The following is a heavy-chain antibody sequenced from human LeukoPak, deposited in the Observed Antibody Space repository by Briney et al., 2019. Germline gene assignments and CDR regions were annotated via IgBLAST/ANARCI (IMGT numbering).Heavy chain of an antibody. CDR1: GGSISSGGYY. CDR2: IYYSGST. Sequence: PSETLSLTCTVSGGSISSGGYYWSWIRQHPGKGLEWIGYIYYSGSTYYNPSLKSRVTISVDTSKNQFSLKLSSVTAADTAVYYCARDSRFGDPAPIDYWGQGTLVTVSS. D-gene: IGHD3-10*02. CDR3: ARDSRFGDPAPIDY. V-gene: IGHV4-31*03. J-gene: IGHJ4*02.